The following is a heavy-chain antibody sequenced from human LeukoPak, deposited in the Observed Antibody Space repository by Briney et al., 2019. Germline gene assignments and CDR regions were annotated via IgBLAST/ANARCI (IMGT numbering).Heavy chain of an antibody. CDR3: ARENFADLFDS. J-gene: IGHJ4*02. Sequence: GGSLRLSCVASGFTFSNYNMNWVRQAPGRGLECIAYISSRSSTIYYADSVKGRFTISRDNAKKSLLLQMNSLRADDTALYYCARENFADLFDSWGQGTLVTVSS. CDR1: GFTFSNYN. V-gene: IGHV3-48*01. D-gene: IGHD1-7*01. CDR2: ISSRSSTI.